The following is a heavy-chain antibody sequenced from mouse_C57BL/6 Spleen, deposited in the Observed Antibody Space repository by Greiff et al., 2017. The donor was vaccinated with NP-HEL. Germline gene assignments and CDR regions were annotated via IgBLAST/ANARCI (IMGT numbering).Heavy chain of an antibody. Sequence: DVKLVESGGGLVKPGGSLKLSCAASGFTFSSYTMSWVRQTPEKRLEWVATISGGGGNTYYPDSVKGRFTISRDNAKNTLYLQMSSLRSEDTALYYCARKVDSSGLYYYAMDYWGQGTSVTVSS. D-gene: IGHD3-2*02. V-gene: IGHV5-9*01. CDR1: GFTFSSYT. CDR2: ISGGGGNT. CDR3: ARKVDSSGLYYYAMDY. J-gene: IGHJ4*01.